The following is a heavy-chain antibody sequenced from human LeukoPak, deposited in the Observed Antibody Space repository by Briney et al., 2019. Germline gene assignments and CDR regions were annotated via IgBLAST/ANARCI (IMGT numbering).Heavy chain of an antibody. D-gene: IGHD5-18*01. CDR2: IYSSGST. CDR1: GGSISSYY. Sequence: SETLSLTCIVSGGSISSYYWSWIRQPPGKGLEWIGYIYSSGSTDYNPSLKSRATISLDTLNHQFSLKLTSVTAADTAVYYCARHVGIHLWSLYFDYWGQGSLVTVSS. CDR3: ARHVGIHLWSLYFDY. V-gene: IGHV4-59*08. J-gene: IGHJ4*02.